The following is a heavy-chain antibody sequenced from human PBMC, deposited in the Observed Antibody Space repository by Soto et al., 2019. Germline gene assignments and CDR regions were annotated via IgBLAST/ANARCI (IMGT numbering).Heavy chain of an antibody. D-gene: IGHD3-9*01. CDR2: INAGGGAT. Sequence: GSLRLSCVASGLAINTYTINWVRQATGKGLEWVSGINAGGGATYYADSVKGRFTISRDTSNNMVFLQMNTLRVDDTAVYYCAKDRHPDGIWTFDYWGQGTLLTVSS. CDR3: AKDRHPDGIWTFDY. CDR1: GLAINTYT. V-gene: IGHV3-23*01. J-gene: IGHJ4*02.